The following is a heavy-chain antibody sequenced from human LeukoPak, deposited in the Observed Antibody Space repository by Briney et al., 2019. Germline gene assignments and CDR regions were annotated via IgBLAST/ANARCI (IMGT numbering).Heavy chain of an antibody. D-gene: IGHD2-2*01. CDR1: GASISSTNW. J-gene: IGHJ5*02. CDR3: ARAQEGCSRASCYLEP. CDR2: MHHSGRT. V-gene: IGHV4-4*02. Sequence: SGTLSLTCAISGASISSTNWWIWVRQPPGKGLEWIGEMHHSGRTNYNPSLKSRITISVDKSKNQVFLRLNSVAAADTALYYCARAQEGCSRASCYLEPWCQGTLVTVSS.